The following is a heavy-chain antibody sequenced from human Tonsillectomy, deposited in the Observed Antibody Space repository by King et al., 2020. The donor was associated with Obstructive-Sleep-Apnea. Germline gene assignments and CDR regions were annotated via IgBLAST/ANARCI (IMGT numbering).Heavy chain of an antibody. D-gene: IGHD4-17*01. CDR2: FHYSGTT. J-gene: IGHJ3*01. Sequence: QLQESGPGLVKPSETLSLTCTVSGGSISSSRYYWGWIRQPPGKGLEWIGSFHYSGTTYYNPSLKSRVTISVDTSKNQFSLKLHSMTAADTSVYSCASPLATVTAVGAFDVWGQGTMVTVSS. V-gene: IGHV4-39*01. CDR1: GGSISSSRYY. CDR3: ASPLATVTAVGAFDV.